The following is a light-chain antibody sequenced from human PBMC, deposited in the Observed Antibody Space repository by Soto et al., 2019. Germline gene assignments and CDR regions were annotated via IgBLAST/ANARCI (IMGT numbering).Light chain of an antibody. J-gene: IGLJ1*01. CDR1: SSDVGGYNY. V-gene: IGLV2-14*01. CDR3: CSYTSSSTLYV. Sequence: QSALTQPASVSGSPGQSITISCTVTSSDVGGYNYVSWYQQHPGKAPKLMIYEVSNRPSGVSNRFSGSNSGNTASLTISGLQAEDEADYYCCSYTSSSTLYVFGTGTKVTV. CDR2: EVS.